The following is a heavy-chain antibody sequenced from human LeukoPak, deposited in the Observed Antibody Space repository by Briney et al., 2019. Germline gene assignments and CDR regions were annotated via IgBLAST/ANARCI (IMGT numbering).Heavy chain of an antibody. J-gene: IGHJ6*02. V-gene: IGHV5-10-1*01. Sequence: GESLKISRKGSGYSFTSYYINWVRQMPGKGLGWMGRIDPSDSYTNYSPSFQGHVTISADKSISTASLQWSSLKASDTAMYYCARTSGSFLYGMDVWGQGTTVTVSS. CDR2: IDPSDSYT. CDR3: ARTSGSFLYGMDV. CDR1: GYSFTSYY. D-gene: IGHD3-10*01.